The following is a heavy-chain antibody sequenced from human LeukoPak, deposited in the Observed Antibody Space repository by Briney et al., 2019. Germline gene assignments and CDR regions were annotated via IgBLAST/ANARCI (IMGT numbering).Heavy chain of an antibody. D-gene: IGHD1-26*01. CDR2: ISWNSGSI. Sequence: SGGSLRLSCAASGFTFDDYAMHWVRQAPGKGLEWVSGISWNSGSIGYADSVKGRFTISRDNAKNSLYLQMNSLRSDDTAVYYCARDRMLAIWIVGATTFDYWGQGTLVTVSS. CDR3: ARDRMLAIWIVGATTFDY. CDR1: GFTFDDYA. J-gene: IGHJ4*02. V-gene: IGHV3-9*01.